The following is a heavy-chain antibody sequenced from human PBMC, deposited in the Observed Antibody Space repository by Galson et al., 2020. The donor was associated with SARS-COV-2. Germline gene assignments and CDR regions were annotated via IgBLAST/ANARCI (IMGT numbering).Heavy chain of an antibody. CDR2: VYYTGST. Sequence: SETLSLTCTVSGGSISSYYWSWIRQTPGKGLEWLGNVYYTGSTKYKPSLKSRITISIDTSNNQFSLRLSSVTAADTAVYYCARDTPNYGMDVWGQGTTVTVSS. CDR3: ARDTPNYGMDV. V-gene: IGHV4-59*08. J-gene: IGHJ6*02. D-gene: IGHD2-15*01. CDR1: GGSISSYY.